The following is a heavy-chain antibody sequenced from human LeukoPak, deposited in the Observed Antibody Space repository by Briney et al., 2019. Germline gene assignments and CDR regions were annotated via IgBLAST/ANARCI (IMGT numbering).Heavy chain of an antibody. CDR1: GFTFSTYA. Sequence: PGGSLRLSCAASGFTFSTYAMSWVRQAPGKGLEWVSVISGSGGTTYYADSVKGRFTITRDNSKNTLYLQMNSLRAEDTAVYYCAKDRGYCSSTSCPHHYFDYWGQGTLVTVSS. J-gene: IGHJ4*02. D-gene: IGHD2-2*01. CDR2: ISGSGGTT. V-gene: IGHV3-23*01. CDR3: AKDRGYCSSTSCPHHYFDY.